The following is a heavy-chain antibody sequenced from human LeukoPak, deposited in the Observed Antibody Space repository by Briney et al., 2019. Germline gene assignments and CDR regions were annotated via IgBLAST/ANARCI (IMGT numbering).Heavy chain of an antibody. D-gene: IGHD4-17*01. CDR3: ARDSPTVTSYCYGMDV. J-gene: IGHJ6*02. Sequence: GGSLRLSCAASGFTFSSYSMNWVRQAPGKGLEWVSHITASGTAMFYADSVKGRFTISRDNAKNTLYLQMNSLRAEDTAVYYCARDSPTVTSYCYGMDVWGQGTTVTVSS. CDR1: GFTFSSYS. CDR2: ITASGTAM. V-gene: IGHV3-48*01.